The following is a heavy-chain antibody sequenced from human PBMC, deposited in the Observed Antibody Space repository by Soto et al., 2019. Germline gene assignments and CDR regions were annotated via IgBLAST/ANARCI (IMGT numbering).Heavy chain of an antibody. V-gene: IGHV4-34*01. CDR3: ARGSYGDLRGMDV. CDR1: GWSFGVFY. CDR2: INHSGST. Sequence: SDTLSYTCASFGWSFGVFYCSWIRQPPGKGLEWIGEINHSGSTNYNPSLKSRVTISVDTSKNQFSLKLSSVTAADTAVYYCARGSYGDLRGMDVWGQGTTVS. D-gene: IGHD4-17*01. J-gene: IGHJ6*02.